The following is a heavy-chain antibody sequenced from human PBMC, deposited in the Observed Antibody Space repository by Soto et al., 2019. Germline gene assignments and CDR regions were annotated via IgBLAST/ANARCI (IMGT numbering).Heavy chain of an antibody. D-gene: IGHD6-13*01. CDR3: ARAKRIAAEVDV. V-gene: IGHV3-21*01. J-gene: IGHJ6*04. CDR2: ISSSSSYI. Sequence: EVQLVESGGGLVKPGGSLRLSCAASGFTFSSYSMNWVRQAPGKGLEWVSSISSSSSYIYYADSEKGPFTISRDNAKNSLYLQMNSLRAEDTAVYYCARAKRIAAEVDVWGKGTTVTVSS. CDR1: GFTFSSYS.